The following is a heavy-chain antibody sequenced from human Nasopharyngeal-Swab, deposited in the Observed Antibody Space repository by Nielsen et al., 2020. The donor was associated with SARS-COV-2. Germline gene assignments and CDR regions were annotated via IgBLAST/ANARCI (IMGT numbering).Heavy chain of an antibody. J-gene: IGHJ6*02. CDR3: ARVPYDILHFRGGMDV. CDR2: IIPIFGTA. D-gene: IGHD3-9*01. Sequence: WVRQAPGQGLEWMGGIIPIFGTANYAQKFQGRVTITADKSTSTAYMELSSLRSEDTAVYYCARVPYDILHFRGGMDVWGQGTTVTVSS. V-gene: IGHV1-69*06.